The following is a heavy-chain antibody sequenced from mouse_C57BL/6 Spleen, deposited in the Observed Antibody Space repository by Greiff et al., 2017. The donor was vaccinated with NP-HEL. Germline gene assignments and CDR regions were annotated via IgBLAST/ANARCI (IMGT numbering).Heavy chain of an antibody. CDR3: TRKAYALYYAMDY. D-gene: IGHD6-5*01. V-gene: IGHV5-9-1*02. J-gene: IGHJ4*01. CDR2: ISRGGDYI. Sequence: EVQRVESGEGLVKPGGSLKLSCAASGFTFSSYAMSWVRQTPEKRLEWVAYISRGGDYIYYADTVQGRFTISRDNARNTLYLQMSSLKSEDTAMYYCTRKAYALYYAMDYWGQGTSVTVSS. CDR1: GFTFSSYA.